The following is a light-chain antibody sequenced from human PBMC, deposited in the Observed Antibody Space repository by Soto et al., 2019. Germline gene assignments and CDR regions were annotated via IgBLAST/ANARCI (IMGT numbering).Light chain of an antibody. CDR1: QSVSSY. CDR2: DAS. CDR3: QQYNNWWT. Sequence: IVLTQSPATLSLSPGERATLSCRASQSVSSYLAWYQQKPGQAPRLLIYDASNRATGIPARLSGSGSGTDFTLTISSIEPEDFAVYYCQQYNNWWTFGQGTKVDIK. V-gene: IGKV3-11*01. J-gene: IGKJ1*01.